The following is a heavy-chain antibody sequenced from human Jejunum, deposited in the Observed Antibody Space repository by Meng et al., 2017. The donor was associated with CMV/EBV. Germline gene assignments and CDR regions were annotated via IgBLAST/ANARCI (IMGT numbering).Heavy chain of an antibody. Sequence: LLESGGGLVPPGGFLGLSCEASGFTFSTYWMHWVRQAPGKGLVWSSHINGDESSTRYADSVKGRFTISRDNAKNTLYLQMSSLRVEDTGLYYCAGAPWGPSDFWGQGTLVTVSS. J-gene: IGHJ4*02. V-gene: IGHV3-74*01. CDR1: GFTFSTYW. CDR2: INGDESST. CDR3: AGAPWGPSDF. D-gene: IGHD7-27*01.